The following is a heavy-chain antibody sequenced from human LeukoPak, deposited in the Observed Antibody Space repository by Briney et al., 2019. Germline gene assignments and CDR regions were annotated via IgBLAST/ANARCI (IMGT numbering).Heavy chain of an antibody. CDR1: GFTFGSYA. V-gene: IGHV3-23*03. Sequence: GGSLRLSCAASGFTFGSYAMTWVRQAPGKGLEWVSVISVKGRFTISRDNSKNTLYLQMNSLRAEDTAVYYCARVLRDWFDPWGQGTLVTVSS. J-gene: IGHJ5*02. CDR2: I. CDR3: ARVLRDWFDP.